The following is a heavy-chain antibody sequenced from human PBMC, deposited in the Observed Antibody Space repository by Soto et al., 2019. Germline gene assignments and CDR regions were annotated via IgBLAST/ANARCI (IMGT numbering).Heavy chain of an antibody. CDR2: ISSSRSYI. Sequence: EVQLVESGGGLVKPGGSLRLSCAASGFTFSSYSMNWVRQAPGKGLEWVSSISSSRSYIYYADSVRGRFTISRDDAKNSLYLQMSSLRAEDTAVYYCARDPSMVRGENWYFDLWGRGTLVTVSS. CDR3: ARDPSMVRGENWYFDL. J-gene: IGHJ2*01. CDR1: GFTFSSYS. V-gene: IGHV3-21*01. D-gene: IGHD3-10*01.